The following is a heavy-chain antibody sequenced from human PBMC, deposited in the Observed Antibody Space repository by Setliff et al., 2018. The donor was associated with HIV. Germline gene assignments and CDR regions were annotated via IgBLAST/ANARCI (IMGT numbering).Heavy chain of an antibody. V-gene: IGHV4-31*11. CDR3: ARDIQAAGTGWFDP. J-gene: IGHJ5*02. CDR1: GGSISSGGYY. D-gene: IGHD6-13*01. Sequence: PSETLSLTCAVSGGSISSGGYYWNWIRQHPGKGLEWIGYIYYSGTTYYNPSLKSRVTISVDKSKNQFSLKLNSVTAADTAVYYCARDIQAAGTGWFDPWGQGTLVTVSS. CDR2: IYYSGTT.